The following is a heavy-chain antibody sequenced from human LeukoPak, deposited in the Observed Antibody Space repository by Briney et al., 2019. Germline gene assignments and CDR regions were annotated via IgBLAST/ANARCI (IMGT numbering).Heavy chain of an antibody. J-gene: IGHJ4*02. CDR3: ARTYSWSLSRFDY. D-gene: IGHD3-16*02. CDR1: GFTFSNYW. V-gene: IGHV3-7*01. Sequence: GGSLRLSCAVSGFTFSNYWMSWVRQAPGKGLEWVANIKQDGSEKNYVDSVKGRFTISRDNAKNSLYLQMNSLRAADTAVYYCARTYSWSLSRFDYWGQGTLVTVSS. CDR2: IKQDGSEK.